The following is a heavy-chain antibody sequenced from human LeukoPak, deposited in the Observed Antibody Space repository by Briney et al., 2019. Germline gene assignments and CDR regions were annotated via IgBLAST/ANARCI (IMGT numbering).Heavy chain of an antibody. J-gene: IGHJ4*02. V-gene: IGHV3-7*01. CDR3: ARDRGYSYGHCFDY. Sequence: GGSLRLSCAASGFTFSSYWMTWVRQAPGKGLEWVANIKPDGSEKQYVDSVKGRFTISRDNSKNTLYLQMDSLRDEDTAVYYCARDRGYSYGHCFDYWGQGTLVTVSS. D-gene: IGHD5-18*01. CDR1: GFTFSSYW. CDR2: IKPDGSEK.